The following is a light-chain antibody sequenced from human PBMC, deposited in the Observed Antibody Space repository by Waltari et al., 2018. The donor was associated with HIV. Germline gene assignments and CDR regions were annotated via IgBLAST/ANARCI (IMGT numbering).Light chain of an antibody. CDR2: EVS. J-gene: IGLJ2*01. V-gene: IGLV2-23*02. Sequence: QSALTQPASVSGSPGQSITISCTGTSSDVESYNVVSWYQQHPGKAPKLMIYEVSKRPSGVANRFSGSKSGNTASLTISGLQAEDEADYHCCSYAGSSTYVVFGGGTKLTVL. CDR3: CSYAGSSTYVV. CDR1: SSDVESYNV.